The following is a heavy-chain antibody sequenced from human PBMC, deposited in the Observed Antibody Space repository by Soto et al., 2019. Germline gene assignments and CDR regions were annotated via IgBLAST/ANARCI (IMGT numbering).Heavy chain of an antibody. CDR2: IIPIFGTA. J-gene: IGHJ6*02. CDR1: GGTFSSYA. D-gene: IGHD6-6*01. CDR3: ARGEMGYSSSPRYYYYGMGV. V-gene: IGHV1-69*13. Sequence: SVKVSCKASGGTFSSYAISWVRQAPGQGXEWMGGIIPIFGTANYAQKFQGRVTITADESTSTAYMELSSLRSEDTAVYYCARGEMGYSSSPRYYYYGMGVWGQGTTVTVSS.